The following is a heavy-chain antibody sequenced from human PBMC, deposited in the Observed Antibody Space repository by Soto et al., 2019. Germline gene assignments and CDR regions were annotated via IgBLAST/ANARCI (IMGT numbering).Heavy chain of an antibody. CDR1: GYTFTSYG. Sequence: ASVEVSCKASGYTFTSYGISWVRQAPGQGLEWMGWISAYNGNTNYAQKLQGRVTMTTDTSTSTAYMELRSLRSDDTAVYYCARGDMXYDFWSGYPRGPYYFDYWGQGTLVTVSS. D-gene: IGHD3-3*01. CDR2: ISAYNGNT. V-gene: IGHV1-18*04. J-gene: IGHJ4*02. CDR3: ARGDMXYDFWSGYPRGPYYFDY.